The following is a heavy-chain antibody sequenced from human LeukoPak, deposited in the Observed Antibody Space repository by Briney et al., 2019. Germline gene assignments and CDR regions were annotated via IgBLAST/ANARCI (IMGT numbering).Heavy chain of an antibody. CDR1: GYIFTGYY. CDR2: INPNSGGT. CDR3: ASVNVAANAFNAFDI. V-gene: IGHV1-2*02. Sequence: AASVKVSCKASGYIFTGYYMHWVRQAPGQGLEWMGWINPNSGGTNYAQKFQGRVTMTRDTSISTAYMELSRLRSDDTAVYYCASVNVAANAFNAFDIWGQGTMVTVSS. J-gene: IGHJ3*02. D-gene: IGHD2-15*01.